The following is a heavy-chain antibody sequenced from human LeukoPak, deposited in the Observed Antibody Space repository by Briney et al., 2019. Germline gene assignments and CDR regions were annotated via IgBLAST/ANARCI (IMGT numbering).Heavy chain of an antibody. CDR2: IYSGGST. Sequence: PGGSLRLSCATSGFSFSSYAMSWVRQAPGKGLEWVSVIYSGGSTYYADSVKGRFTISRDNSKNTLYLQMNSLRAEDTAVYYCARVRSGRALDYWGQGTLVTVSS. V-gene: IGHV3-53*01. CDR1: GFSFSSYA. CDR3: ARVRSGRALDY. J-gene: IGHJ4*02. D-gene: IGHD1-26*01.